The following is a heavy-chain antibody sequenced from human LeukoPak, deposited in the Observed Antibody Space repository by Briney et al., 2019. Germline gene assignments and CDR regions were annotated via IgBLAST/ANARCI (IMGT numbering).Heavy chain of an antibody. J-gene: IGHJ6*03. CDR2: IKQDGSEK. V-gene: IGHV3-7*01. D-gene: IGHD6-19*01. CDR1: GFTFSSYW. CDR3: ARIYSSGWYSGYYYYMDV. Sequence: GGSPRLSCAASGFTFSSYWMSWVRQAPGKGLEWVANIKQDGSEKYYVDSVKGRFTISRDNAKNSLYLQMNSLRAEDTAVYYCARIYSSGWYSGYYYYMDVWGKGTTVTVSS.